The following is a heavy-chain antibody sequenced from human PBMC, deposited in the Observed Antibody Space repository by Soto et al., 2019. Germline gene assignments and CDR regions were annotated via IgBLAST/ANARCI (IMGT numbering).Heavy chain of an antibody. CDR3: VKGVYSSGSDFFVY. D-gene: IGHD6-13*01. CDR1: GFTFTKSA. Sequence: GGSLRLSCAASGFTFTKSAMSWVRQAPGKGLEWVSTISGTGDKSFYADSVKGRFTISRDSSKSTLSLQMNSLRDDDTAVYYCVKGVYSSGSDFFVYWGPGTPVTVFS. V-gene: IGHV3-23*01. J-gene: IGHJ4*02. CDR2: ISGTGDKS.